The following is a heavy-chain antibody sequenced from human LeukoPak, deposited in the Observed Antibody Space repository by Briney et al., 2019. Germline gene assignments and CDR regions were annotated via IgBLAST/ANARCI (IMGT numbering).Heavy chain of an antibody. J-gene: IGHJ4*02. CDR3: ARDYSSGWFGKGAY. V-gene: IGHV3-21*06. Sequence: PGGSLRLSCSGSGFTFRSYTMTWVRQAPGKGLEWVSSIDGDGTLKYYADSLKGRFTISRDNANNSVYLQMNSLTADDSGFYFCARDYSSGWFGKGAYWGQGTRVLVSS. D-gene: IGHD6-19*01. CDR2: IDGDGTLK. CDR1: GFTFRSYT.